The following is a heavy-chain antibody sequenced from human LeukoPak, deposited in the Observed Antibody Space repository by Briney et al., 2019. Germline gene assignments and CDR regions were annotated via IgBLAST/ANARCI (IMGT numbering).Heavy chain of an antibody. CDR1: GYSFSGYY. V-gene: IGHV1-2*02. CDR2: INPNSGGS. Sequence: GASVKVSCKASGYSFSGYYIHWVRQAPGQGLEWMGWINPNSGGSNYAQKFQGRVTMTRDTSISTAYMELSRLRSVATAVYYCARVGYCSGGSCGNWFDPWGQGTLVTVSS. D-gene: IGHD2-15*01. J-gene: IGHJ5*02. CDR3: ARVGYCSGGSCGNWFDP.